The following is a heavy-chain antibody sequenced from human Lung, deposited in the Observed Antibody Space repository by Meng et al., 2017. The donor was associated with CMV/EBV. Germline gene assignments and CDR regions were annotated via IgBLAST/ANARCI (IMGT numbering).Heavy chain of an antibody. CDR3: ARGYIVVVPAAMLRSGLYGMDV. V-gene: IGHV4-34*01. D-gene: IGHD2-2*01. J-gene: IGHJ6*02. CDR1: GGSFSGYY. CDR2: INHSGST. Sequence: GSLRLXCAVYGGSFSGYYWSWIRQPPGKGLEWIGEINHSGSTNYNPSLKSRVTISVDTSKNQFSLKLSSVTAADTAVYYCARGYIVVVPAAMLRSGLYGMDVWGQGTTVXVS.